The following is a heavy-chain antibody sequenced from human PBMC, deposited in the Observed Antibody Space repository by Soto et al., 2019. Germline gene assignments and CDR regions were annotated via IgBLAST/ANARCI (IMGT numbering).Heavy chain of an antibody. V-gene: IGHV1-3*01. CDR3: ARGYGCSGGSCYFDY. D-gene: IGHD2-15*01. Sequence: ASVKGSCKAAGYTFTSYARHWVRQAPGQRLEWMGWINAGNGSTKYSQKFQGRVTITRDTSASTAYMELSSLRSEDTAVYYCARGYGCSGGSCYFDYWGQRTLVTVSS. CDR2: INAGNGST. CDR1: GYTFTSYA. J-gene: IGHJ4*02.